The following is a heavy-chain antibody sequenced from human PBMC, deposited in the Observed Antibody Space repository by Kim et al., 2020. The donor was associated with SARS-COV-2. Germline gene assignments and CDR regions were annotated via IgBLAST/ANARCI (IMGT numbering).Heavy chain of an antibody. CDR3: AKGQHIVVVTAVS. D-gene: IGHD2-21*02. V-gene: IGHV3-23*01. J-gene: IGHJ4*02. CDR1: VFTFSSYA. CDR2: ISGSGRST. Sequence: GGSLRLSCAASVFTFSSYAMSWVRQAPGKGLEWVSAISGSGRSTYYADSVKGRFTISRDNSKNTLYLQMNSLRAEDTAVYYCAKGQHIVVVTAVSWGQGTMVTVSS.